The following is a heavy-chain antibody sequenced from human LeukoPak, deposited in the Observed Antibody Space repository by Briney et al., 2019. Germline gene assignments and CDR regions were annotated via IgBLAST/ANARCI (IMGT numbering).Heavy chain of an antibody. CDR2: IKEDGSEK. Sequence: GGSLRLSCTASGFSFSDYWMTWVRQVSGKGLEWVANIKEDGSEKYYVDSVKGRFTISRDNAKNSLYLQMNSLRAEDTAVYYCARRVVVVPAAGYGMDVWGQGTTVTVSS. CDR3: ARRVVVVPAAGYGMDV. CDR1: GFSFSDYW. J-gene: IGHJ6*02. V-gene: IGHV3-7*01. D-gene: IGHD2-2*01.